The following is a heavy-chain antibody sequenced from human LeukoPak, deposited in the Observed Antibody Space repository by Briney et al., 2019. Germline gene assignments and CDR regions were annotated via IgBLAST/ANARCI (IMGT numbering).Heavy chain of an antibody. V-gene: IGHV3-33*01. CDR1: GFTFRNYG. D-gene: IGHD6-19*01. CDR3: ATVRRGSGWYADI. CDR2: IWFDGSDK. J-gene: IGHJ6*02. Sequence: GGSLRLSCAASGFTFRNYGMQWVRQAPGKGLEWVAVIWFDGSDKKCADSVKGRFTISRDNSKSTLYLQMNSLRAEDTAVYYCATVRRGSGWYADIWGPGTPVTVSS.